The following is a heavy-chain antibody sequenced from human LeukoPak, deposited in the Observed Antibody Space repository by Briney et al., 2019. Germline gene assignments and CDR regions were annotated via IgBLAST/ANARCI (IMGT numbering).Heavy chain of an antibody. D-gene: IGHD3-22*01. CDR1: GFTFSSYG. CDR2: ISGSGGST. J-gene: IGHJ6*03. V-gene: IGHV3-23*01. CDR3: AKGSKVGLITRDPHMDV. Sequence: PGGSLRLSCAASGFTFSSYGMSWVRQAPGKGLEWVSAISGSGGSTYYADSVKGRFTISRDNSKNTLYLQMNSLRPEDTAVYYCAKGSKVGLITRDPHMDVWGKGTTVTISS.